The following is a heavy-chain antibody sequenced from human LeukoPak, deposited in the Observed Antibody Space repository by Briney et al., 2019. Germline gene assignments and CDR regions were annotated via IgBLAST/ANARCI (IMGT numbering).Heavy chain of an antibody. CDR1: GFTFSSYG. Sequence: PGGSLRLSCAASGFTFSSYGMHCVRQAPGKGLEWVAVIWYDGSNEYYADSVKGRYTISRDNSKNTLYLQMNSLRAEDTAVYYCARGKYSSSWSRDYYYYMDVWGKGTTVTVSS. V-gene: IGHV3-33*08. D-gene: IGHD6-13*01. CDR2: IWYDGSNE. J-gene: IGHJ6*03. CDR3: ARGKYSSSWSRDYYYYMDV.